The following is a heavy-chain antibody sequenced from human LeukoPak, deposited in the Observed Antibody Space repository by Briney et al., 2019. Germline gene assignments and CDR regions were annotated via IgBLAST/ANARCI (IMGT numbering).Heavy chain of an antibody. CDR3: ARRGWLQSSPFDY. CDR1: GGTFSSYA. CDR2: IIPIFGTA. V-gene: IGHV1-69*05. J-gene: IGHJ4*02. Sequence: SVKVSCKASGGTFSSYAISWVRQAPGQGLEWMGGIIPIFGTANYAQKFQGRVTITTDESTSTAYMELSSLRSEDTAVYYCARRGWLQSSPFDYWGQGTLVTVSP. D-gene: IGHD5-24*01.